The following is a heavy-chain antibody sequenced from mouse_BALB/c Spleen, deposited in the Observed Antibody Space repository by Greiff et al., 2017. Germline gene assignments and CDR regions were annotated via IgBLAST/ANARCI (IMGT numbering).Heavy chain of an antibody. CDR2: ISYDGSN. CDR3: SRGGNYPYYAMDY. V-gene: IGHV3-6*02. CDR1: GYSITSGYY. Sequence: EVQLVESGPGLVKPSQSLSLTCSVTGYSITSGYYWNWIRQFPGNTLEWMGYISYDGSNNYNPSLKNRISITRDTSKNQFFLKLNSVTTEDTATYYCSRGGNYPYYAMDYWGQGTSVTVSS. J-gene: IGHJ4*01. D-gene: IGHD2-1*01.